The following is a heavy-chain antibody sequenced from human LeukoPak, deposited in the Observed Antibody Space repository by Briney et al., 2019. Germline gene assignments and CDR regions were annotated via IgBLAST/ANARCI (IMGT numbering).Heavy chain of an antibody. CDR2: ISSSSSFI. CDR1: GFTFSSYS. Sequence: GGSLRLSCAASGFTFSSYSMNWVCQAPGKGLEWVSSISSSSSFIYYADSVKGRFTISRDNAKNSLYLQMNSLRAEDTAVYYCARDAIAAAGFYYFDYWGQGTLVTVSS. CDR3: ARDAIAAAGFYYFDY. J-gene: IGHJ4*02. V-gene: IGHV3-21*01. D-gene: IGHD6-13*01.